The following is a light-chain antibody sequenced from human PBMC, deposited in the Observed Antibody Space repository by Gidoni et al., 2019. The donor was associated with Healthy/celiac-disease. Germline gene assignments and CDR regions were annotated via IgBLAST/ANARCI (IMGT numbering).Light chain of an antibody. CDR1: QSISSW. Sequence: DIQMTQSPSTLSASVGDRVTLTCRASQSISSWLAWYQQKPGKAPKLLIYKASSLESGVPSRFSGSGSGTEFTRTISSLQPDDFATYYCQQYNSYSVTFGGGTKVEIK. V-gene: IGKV1-5*03. J-gene: IGKJ4*01. CDR3: QQYNSYSVT. CDR2: KAS.